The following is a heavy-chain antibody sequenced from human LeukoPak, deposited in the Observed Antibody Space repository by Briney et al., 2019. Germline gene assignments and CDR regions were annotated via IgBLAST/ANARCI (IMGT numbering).Heavy chain of an antibody. Sequence: SETLSLTCAVYGGSFSGYYWSWIRQPPGKGLEWIGEINHSGSTNYNPSLKSRVTISVDTSKNQFSLKLSSVTAADTAVYYCARAPLYCSSTSCYNWWGFDPWGQGTLVTVSS. CDR3: ARAPLYCSSTSCYNWWGFDP. J-gene: IGHJ5*02. CDR2: INHSGST. D-gene: IGHD2-2*02. V-gene: IGHV4-34*01. CDR1: GGSFSGYY.